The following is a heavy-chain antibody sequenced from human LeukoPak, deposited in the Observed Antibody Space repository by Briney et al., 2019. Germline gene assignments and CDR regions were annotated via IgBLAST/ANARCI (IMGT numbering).Heavy chain of an antibody. CDR1: GFTFSTYG. CDR2: IGRTGSTT. J-gene: IGHJ4*02. Sequence: PGGSLRLSCAASGFTFSTYGMSWVRQAPGKGLEWVSIIGRTGSTTYYADSVEGRFTISRDNSKNTIYLQMNSLRAEDTAVYYCASRDPCSGGNCYGLAYWGQGTLVTVSS. D-gene: IGHD2-15*01. V-gene: IGHV3-23*01. CDR3: ASRDPCSGGNCYGLAY.